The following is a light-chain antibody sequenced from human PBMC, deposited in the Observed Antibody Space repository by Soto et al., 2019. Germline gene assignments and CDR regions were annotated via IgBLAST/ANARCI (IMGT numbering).Light chain of an antibody. CDR1: QGIRND. Sequence: DIQMTHSPSSLSASVGDRVTIICRASQGIRNDLGWYQQKPGKAPKRLIFAASSLQSGVPSRFSGSGAGTDFTLTISRLQPEDFATYYCQQSYSTSWTFGQGTKVDI. V-gene: IGKV1-39*01. CDR3: QQSYSTSWT. CDR2: AAS. J-gene: IGKJ1*01.